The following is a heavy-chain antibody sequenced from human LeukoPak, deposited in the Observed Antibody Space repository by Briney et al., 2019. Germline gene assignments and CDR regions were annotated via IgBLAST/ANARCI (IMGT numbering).Heavy chain of an antibody. D-gene: IGHD6-19*01. Sequence: QAGGSLRLSCAASGFTFSSYGMHWVRQAPGKGLEWVAVISYDGSNKYYADSVKGRFTISRDNSKNTLYLQMNSLRAEDTAVYYCAKERQWLVIDYWGQGTLVTVSS. CDR2: ISYDGSNK. CDR3: AKERQWLVIDY. J-gene: IGHJ4*02. CDR1: GFTFSSYG. V-gene: IGHV3-30*18.